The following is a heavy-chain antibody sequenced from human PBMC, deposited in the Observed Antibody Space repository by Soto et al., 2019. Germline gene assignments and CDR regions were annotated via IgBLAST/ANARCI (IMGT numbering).Heavy chain of an antibody. CDR3: ATDSGSYSGYSYYDMDV. J-gene: IGHJ6*02. V-gene: IGHV3-48*03. CDR2: ISSSGSSI. Sequence: GGSLRLSCAASGLTFSGYEMNWVRQAPGKGLEWVSYISSSGSSISYADSVKGRFTITRDNAKNSLYLQMNSLRAEDTAVYYCATDSGSYSGYSYYDMDVWGQGTTVTVSS. D-gene: IGHD1-26*01. CDR1: GLTFSGYE.